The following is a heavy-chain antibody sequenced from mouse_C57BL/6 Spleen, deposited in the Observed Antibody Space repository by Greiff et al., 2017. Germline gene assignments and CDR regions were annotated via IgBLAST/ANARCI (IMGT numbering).Heavy chain of an antibody. D-gene: IGHD1-1*01. J-gene: IGHJ1*03. CDR1: GFTFSSYA. Sequence: EVQGVESGEGLVKPGGSLKLSCAASGFTFSSYAMSWVRQTPEKRLEWVAYISSGGDYIYYADTVKGRFTISRDNARNTLYLQMSSLKSEDTAMYYCTREGDYYGSSYHYFDVWGTGTTVTVSS. V-gene: IGHV5-9-1*02. CDR3: TREGDYYGSSYHYFDV. CDR2: ISSGGDYI.